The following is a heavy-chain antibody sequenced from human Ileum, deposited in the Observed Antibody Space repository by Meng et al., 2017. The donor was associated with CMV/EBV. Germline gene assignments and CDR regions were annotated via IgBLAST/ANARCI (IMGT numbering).Heavy chain of an antibody. Sequence: GSLRLSCTVSGGSISSSSDYWGWIRQPHGKGLEWIGSIYYSGTTNYNSSLKSRFTISVDTSKKQFSRQLRAVTAADTAVYYCARAYCSSTSCYRVYYYGMDVWGQGTTVTVSS. D-gene: IGHD2-2*02. CDR1: GGSISSSSDY. V-gene: IGHV4-39*07. J-gene: IGHJ6*02. CDR3: ARAYCSSTSCYRVYYYGMDV. CDR2: IYYSGTT.